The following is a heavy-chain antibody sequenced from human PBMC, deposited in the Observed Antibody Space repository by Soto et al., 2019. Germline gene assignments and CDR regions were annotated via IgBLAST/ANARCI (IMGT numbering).Heavy chain of an antibody. D-gene: IGHD6-19*01. CDR3: ARALRPGYRSGHFDY. J-gene: IGHJ4*02. Sequence: SETLSLTCTVSGGSISSGGYYWSWIRQHPGKGLEWIGYIYYSGSTYYNPSLKSRVTISVDTSKNQFSLKLSSVTAADTAVYSFARALRPGYRSGHFDYWGQGTLVT. CDR1: GGSISSGGYY. CDR2: IYYSGST. V-gene: IGHV4-31*03.